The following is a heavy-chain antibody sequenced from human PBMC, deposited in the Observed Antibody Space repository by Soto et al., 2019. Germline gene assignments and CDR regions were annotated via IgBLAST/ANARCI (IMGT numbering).Heavy chain of an antibody. CDR1: GFSISTRGVG. CDR2: TYWDDDK. J-gene: IGHJ4*02. Sequence: SGPTLVNPTQTLTLTCTFSGFSISTRGVGVGWIRQPPGKALEWLAVTYWDDDKRYNPSLKSRLTITKDTSKNQVVLTMTNMDPVDTATYYCARRLVVAAVFDYWGQGSLVTVSS. CDR3: ARRLVVAAVFDY. V-gene: IGHV2-5*02. D-gene: IGHD2-15*01.